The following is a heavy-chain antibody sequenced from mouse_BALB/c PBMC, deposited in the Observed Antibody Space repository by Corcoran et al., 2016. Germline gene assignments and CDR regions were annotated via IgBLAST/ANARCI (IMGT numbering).Heavy chain of an antibody. D-gene: IGHD2-1*01. Sequence: QIQLVQTGPELKKPGETVKISCKAYGYTFTNYGMNWVKQAPGKGLKWMGWINTYTGEPTYADDFKGRFAFSLETSASTAYLQINNLKNEDTATYFCARGGNYWYFDVWGAGTTVTVSA. CDR2: INTYTGEP. CDR3: ARGGNYWYFDV. CDR1: GYTFTNYG. V-gene: IGHV9-3-1*01. J-gene: IGHJ1*01.